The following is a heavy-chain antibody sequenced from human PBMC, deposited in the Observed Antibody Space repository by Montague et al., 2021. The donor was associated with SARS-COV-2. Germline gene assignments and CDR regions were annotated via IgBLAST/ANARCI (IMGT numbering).Heavy chain of an antibody. CDR2: IDWDDDK. Sequence: PALVKPTQTLTLTCTFPGFSLSTSGMCVSWIRQPPGKALEWLALIDWDDDKYYSTSLKTRLTISKDTSKNQVVLTMTNMDPVDTATYYCARDILTGYLYGMDVWGQGTTVTVSS. CDR3: ARDILTGYLYGMDV. V-gene: IGHV2-70*01. D-gene: IGHD3-9*01. J-gene: IGHJ6*02. CDR1: GFSLSTSGMC.